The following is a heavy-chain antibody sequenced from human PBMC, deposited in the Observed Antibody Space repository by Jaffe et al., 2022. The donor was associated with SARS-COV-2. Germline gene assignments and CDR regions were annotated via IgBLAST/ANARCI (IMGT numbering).Heavy chain of an antibody. J-gene: IGHJ3*02. Sequence: EVQLVESGGGLVQPGGSLRLSCAASGFTFSSYWMSWVRQAPGKGLEWVANIKQDGSEKYYVDSVKGRFTISRDNAKNSLYLQMNSLRAEDTAVYYCARDSEGYGSGLVSDAFDIWGQGTMVTVSS. CDR2: IKQDGSEK. D-gene: IGHD3-10*01. CDR1: GFTFSSYW. V-gene: IGHV3-7*01. CDR3: ARDSEGYGSGLVSDAFDI.